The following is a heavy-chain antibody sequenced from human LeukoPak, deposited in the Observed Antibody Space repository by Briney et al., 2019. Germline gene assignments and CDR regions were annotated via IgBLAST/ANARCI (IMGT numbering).Heavy chain of an antibody. D-gene: IGHD5-24*01. Sequence: SETLSLTCTVSGGSISSSSYYWGWIRQPPGKGLEWIGSIYYSGSTYYNPSLKSRVTISVDTSKNQFSLKLSSVTAADTAVYYCARPIYRMATLGGFDYWGQGTQVTVSS. CDR1: GGSISSSSYY. CDR3: ARPIYRMATLGGFDY. CDR2: IYYSGST. V-gene: IGHV4-39*07. J-gene: IGHJ4*02.